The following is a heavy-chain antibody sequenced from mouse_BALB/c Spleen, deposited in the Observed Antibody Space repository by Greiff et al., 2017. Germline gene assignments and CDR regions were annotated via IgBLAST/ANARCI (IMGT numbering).Heavy chain of an antibody. D-gene: IGHD2-4*01. CDR2: ISTYYGNT. CDR3: ARADYDGYAMDY. V-gene: IGHV1-67*01. Sequence: VQLQQSGPELVRPGVSVKISCKGSSYTFTDYAMHWVKQSHAKSLEWIGVISTYYGNTNYNQKFKGKATMTVDKSSSTAYMELARLTSEDSAVYYCARADYDGYAMDYWGQGTSVTVSA. J-gene: IGHJ4*01. CDR1: SYTFTDYA.